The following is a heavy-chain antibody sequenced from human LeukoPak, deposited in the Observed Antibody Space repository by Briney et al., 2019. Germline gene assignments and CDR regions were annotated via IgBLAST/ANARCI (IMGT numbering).Heavy chain of an antibody. D-gene: IGHD5-24*01. V-gene: IGHV4-39*01. CDR1: GGSISSSSYY. J-gene: IGHJ4*02. CDR2: IYYSGNT. Sequence: PSETLSLTCTVSGGSISSSSYYWGWIRQPPGKGLEWIGSIYYSGNTYYNASLKSQVSISIDTSKNQFSLKLSSVTAADTAVYYCARGGYNYDYWGQGTLVTVSS. CDR3: ARGGYNYDY.